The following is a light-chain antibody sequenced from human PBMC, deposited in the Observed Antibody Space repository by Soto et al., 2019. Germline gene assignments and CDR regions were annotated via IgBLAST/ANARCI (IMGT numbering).Light chain of an antibody. V-gene: IGKV3-15*01. J-gene: IGKJ1*01. CDR3: QQRDIWPWT. CDR2: RAS. CDR1: QTIYSN. Sequence: IGMTQSPATLSVSPVERATLSCMASQTIYSNVAWYQQRPGQPPRLLIYRASSRATGIPARFSGSGSGTDFTLTISSLEPEDFAVYYCQQRDIWPWTFGQGTKVDIK.